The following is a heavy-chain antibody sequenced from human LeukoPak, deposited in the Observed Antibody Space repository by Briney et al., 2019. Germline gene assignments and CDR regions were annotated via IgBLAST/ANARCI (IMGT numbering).Heavy chain of an antibody. CDR3: ARVSGAYGDYGA. J-gene: IGHJ5*02. D-gene: IGHD4-17*01. CDR2: INPNSGGT. CDR1: GYTFTGYY. V-gene: IGHV1-2*02. Sequence: ASVKVSCKASGYTFTGYYMHWVRQAPGQGLEWMGWINPNSGGTNYAQKFQGRVTMTRHTSITTAYMDLSRLRSDDTAVYYCARVSGAYGDYGAWGQGTLVTVSS.